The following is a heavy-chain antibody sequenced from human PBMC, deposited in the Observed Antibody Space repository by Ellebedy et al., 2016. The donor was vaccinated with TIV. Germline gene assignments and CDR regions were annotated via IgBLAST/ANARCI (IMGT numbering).Heavy chain of an antibody. Sequence: PSETLSLTCTVSGVSITSHFWSWIRQPAGKGLEWIGRIFSSGTTNYNPSLKSRVTMSLETSKEQFSLKLSSVTAADTAVYYCARHGPQWFDAFDIWGQGTMVTVSS. V-gene: IGHV4-4*07. J-gene: IGHJ3*02. D-gene: IGHD3-22*01. CDR3: ARHGPQWFDAFDI. CDR1: GVSITSHF. CDR2: IFSSGTT.